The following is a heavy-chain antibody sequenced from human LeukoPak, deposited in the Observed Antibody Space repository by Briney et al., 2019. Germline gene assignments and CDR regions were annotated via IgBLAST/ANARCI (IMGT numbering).Heavy chain of an antibody. V-gene: IGHV3-74*01. CDR1: GFTFSSYW. CDR3: ARSNQADDY. J-gene: IGHJ4*02. CDR2: INPGGSSI. Sequence: GRSLRLSCAASGFTFSSYWVHWVRQVPGKGLVWVARINPGGSSITYADSVKGRFTISRDNAKNTLYLQMDSLRAEDTGVYYCARSNQADDYWGQGTLVTVSP. D-gene: IGHD1-14*01.